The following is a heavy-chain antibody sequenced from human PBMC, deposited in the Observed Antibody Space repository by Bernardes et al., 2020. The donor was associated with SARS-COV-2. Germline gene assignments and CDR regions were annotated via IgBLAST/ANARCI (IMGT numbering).Heavy chain of an antibody. CDR2: INYSGST. Sequence: SETLSLTCAVYGGSLSGYYWNWIRQAPGKGLEWIGEINYSGSTNYNPSLKSRVTISVDTSKNQFSLKLSSVTAADPAIYYFPRAVWCIWHFDLWGRDTLVTVSS. CDR1: GGSLSGYY. D-gene: IGHD2-8*02. J-gene: IGHJ2*01. V-gene: IGHV4-34*01. CDR3: PRAVWCIWHFDL.